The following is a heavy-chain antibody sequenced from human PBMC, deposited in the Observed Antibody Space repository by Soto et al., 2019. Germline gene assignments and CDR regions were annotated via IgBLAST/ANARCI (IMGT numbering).Heavy chain of an antibody. CDR3: ARGLGSTEEWFDP. D-gene: IGHD4-17*01. V-gene: IGHV3-21*01. CDR1: GFTFSSYS. Sequence: EVQLVESGGGLVKPGGSLRLSCAASGFTFSSYSMNWVRQAPGKGLEWVSSISSSSSYIYYTDSVKGRFTISRDNAKNSLYLQMNSLRAEDTAVYYCARGLGSTEEWFDPWGQGTLVTVSS. J-gene: IGHJ5*02. CDR2: ISSSSSYI.